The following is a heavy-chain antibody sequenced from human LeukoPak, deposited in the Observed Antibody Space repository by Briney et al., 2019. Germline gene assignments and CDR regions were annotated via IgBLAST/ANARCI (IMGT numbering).Heavy chain of an antibody. CDR2: IYHSGST. Sequence: PSETLSLTCTVSGYSISSGYYWGWIRPPPGKGLEWIGSIYHSGSTYYNPSLKSRVTISVDTSKNQFSLKLSSVTAADTAVYYCARVSSGYSSSWTPYYFDYWGRGTLVTVSS. CDR1: GYSISSGYY. CDR3: ARVSSGYSSSWTPYYFDY. D-gene: IGHD6-13*01. J-gene: IGHJ4*02. V-gene: IGHV4-38-2*02.